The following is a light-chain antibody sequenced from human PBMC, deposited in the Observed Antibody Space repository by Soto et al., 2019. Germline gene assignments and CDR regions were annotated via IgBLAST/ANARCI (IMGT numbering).Light chain of an antibody. V-gene: IGLV6-57*04. CDR2: ENN. Sequence: FMLTQPHSVSESPGKTLSISCTRSSGSIANNYVQWYQQRPGSAPTTVIYENNQRLSGVPDRFSGSTDGSSNSASLTSSGLQTEDEADYYCQSYDSDFVVFGGGTQLTVL. CDR1: SGSIANNY. CDR3: QSYDSDFVV. J-gene: IGLJ2*01.